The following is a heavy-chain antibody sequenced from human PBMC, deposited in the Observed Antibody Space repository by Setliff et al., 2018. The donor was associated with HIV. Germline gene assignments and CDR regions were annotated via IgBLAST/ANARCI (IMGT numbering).Heavy chain of an antibody. J-gene: IGHJ4*01. V-gene: IGHV4-39*01. CDR3: VRHDPPNSGRFYFDL. Sequence: PSETLSLTCTVSGGSVSSSSYYWAWIRQPPGKGLEWIGSIYYSGTTYYNPSLKSRVTISVDTSKNQFSLKLSSVTAADTAVYYCVRHDPPNSGRFYFDLWGRGTLVTVSS. CDR1: GGSVSSSSYY. CDR2: IYYSGTT. D-gene: IGHD1-26*01.